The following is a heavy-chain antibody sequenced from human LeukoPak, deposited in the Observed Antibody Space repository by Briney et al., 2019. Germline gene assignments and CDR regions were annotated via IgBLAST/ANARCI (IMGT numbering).Heavy chain of an antibody. D-gene: IGHD6-19*01. Sequence: SETLSLTCTVSGGSISSYYWNWIRQPPGKELEWIGYIYYSGSTRYNPSLKSRVTISLDTSKNQFSLKLRAVTAADTAVYYCARDRKEWLRGPFDPWGQGTLVTVSS. V-gene: IGHV4-59*01. J-gene: IGHJ5*02. CDR3: ARDRKEWLRGPFDP. CDR2: IYYSGST. CDR1: GGSISSYY.